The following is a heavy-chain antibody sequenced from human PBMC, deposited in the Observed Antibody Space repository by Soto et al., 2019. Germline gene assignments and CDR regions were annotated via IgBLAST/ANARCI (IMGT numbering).Heavy chain of an antibody. Sequence: QVQLQESGPGLVQPSQTLSLYCSVSGASINSGGSYWTWIRQHPGKGLEWIGYIYNSGNSFYNPSLKSRVSISVDTSNSQFSLTLTSVTAAEAAFYYCARGCGGVAVPSYFDDWGQGTLVTVSS. J-gene: IGHJ4*02. V-gene: IGHV4-31*03. CDR3: ARGCGGVAVPSYFDD. D-gene: IGHD6-19*01. CDR1: GASINSGGSY. CDR2: IYNSGNS.